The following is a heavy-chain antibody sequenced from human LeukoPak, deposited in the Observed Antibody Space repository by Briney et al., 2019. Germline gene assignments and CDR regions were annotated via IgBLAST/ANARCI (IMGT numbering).Heavy chain of an antibody. J-gene: IGHJ4*02. CDR3: ARSITMMNL. CDR1: GFTFDEYG. D-gene: IGHD3-22*01. CDR2: ISRNGGSA. Sequence: GGSLRLSCAASGFTFDEYGMTWVRQAPGKGLEWVSGISRNGGSAGYADSVKGRFTITRDNAKNSLYLQMNSLRAEDTALYYCARSITMMNLWGQGTLVTVPS. V-gene: IGHV3-20*04.